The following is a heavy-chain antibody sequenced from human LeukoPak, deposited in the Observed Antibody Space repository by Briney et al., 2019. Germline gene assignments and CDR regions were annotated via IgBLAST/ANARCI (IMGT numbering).Heavy chain of an antibody. CDR2: ISNTI. Sequence: GGSLRLSCAASGFTFSSYGIHWVRQAPGKGLEWVSYISNTISYADSVMGRFTISRDNAKTSLYLQMNSLRAEDTAVYYCVRDHFYAFDIWGQGTMVTVSS. J-gene: IGHJ3*02. CDR1: GFTFSSYG. V-gene: IGHV3-48*01. CDR3: VRDHFYAFDI. D-gene: IGHD2/OR15-2a*01.